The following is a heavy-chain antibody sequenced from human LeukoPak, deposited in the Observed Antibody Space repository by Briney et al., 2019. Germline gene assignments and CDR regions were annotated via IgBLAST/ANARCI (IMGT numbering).Heavy chain of an antibody. V-gene: IGHV3-23*01. J-gene: IGHJ5*02. D-gene: IGHD3-16*01. CDR3: AKGAEIDL. CDR2: VTGPGDTT. Sequence: GGSLRLSCATSGFTFTNYAMNWVRQAPGKGLEWVSAVTGPGDTTYYADSVKGRFFMSREDSKTTVYLQMNSLRAEDTAIYYCAKGAEIDLWGQGTLVTASS. CDR1: GFTFTNYA.